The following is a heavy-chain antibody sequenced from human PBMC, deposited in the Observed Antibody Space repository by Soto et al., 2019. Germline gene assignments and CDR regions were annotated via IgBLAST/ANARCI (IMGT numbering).Heavy chain of an antibody. CDR3: ARDRGEYTSSWFWYFSH. CDR2: IYHTGTI. V-gene: IGHV4-4*02. D-gene: IGHD6-13*01. CDR1: NVSITSNKW. Sequence: TSETLSLTCTVSNVSITSNKWWSWVRQSPGKGLEWIGEIYHTGTINYNPSLKSRITMSMDTSKNQISLHLRSVTAADTAIYYCARDRGEYTSSWFWYFSHWGHGTLVTVSS. J-gene: IGHJ2*01.